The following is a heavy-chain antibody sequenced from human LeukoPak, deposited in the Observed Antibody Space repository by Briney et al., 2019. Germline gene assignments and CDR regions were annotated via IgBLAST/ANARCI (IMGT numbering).Heavy chain of an antibody. CDR2: ISSSSSYI. D-gene: IGHD3-3*01. J-gene: IGHJ6*02. CDR3: ARDLDRPGDFWSGYYYYYYGMDV. Sequence: GGSLRLSCAASGFTFSSYSMNWVRQAPGKGLEWVSSISSSSSYIYYADSVKGRFTISRDNAKNSLYLQMNSLRAEDTAVYYCARDLDRPGDFWSGYYYYYYGMDVWGQGTTVTVSS. CDR1: GFTFSSYS. V-gene: IGHV3-21*01.